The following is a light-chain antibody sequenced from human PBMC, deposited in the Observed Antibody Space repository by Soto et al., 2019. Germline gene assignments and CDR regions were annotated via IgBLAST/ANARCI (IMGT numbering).Light chain of an antibody. V-gene: IGKV4-1*01. CDR3: QQYYATPLT. CDR1: QNLLSSSNNRNY. Sequence: DIVMTQSPDSLAVSLGERATFNCTSSQNLLSSSNNRNYLAWYQQKPGQPPKLLIYWASTRESGVPDRFSGSWSGTDFTLTISSLQAEDVALFYCQQYYATPLTFGGGTKVEI. CDR2: WAS. J-gene: IGKJ4*01.